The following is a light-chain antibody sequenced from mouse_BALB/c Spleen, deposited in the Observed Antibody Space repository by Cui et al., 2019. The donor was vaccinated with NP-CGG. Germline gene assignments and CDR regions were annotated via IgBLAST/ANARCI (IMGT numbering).Light chain of an antibody. CDR1: TGAVTTSNY. CDR2: GTN. J-gene: IGLJ1*01. CDR3: ALWYSNHWV. V-gene: IGLV1*01. Sequence: QAVVTQESALTTSPGEIVTLTCRSSTGAVTTSNYANCVQEKPDHLFTGLIGGTNNRAPGVPARFSGSLIGDKAALTITGAQTEDEAIYFCALWYSNHWVFGGGTKLTVL.